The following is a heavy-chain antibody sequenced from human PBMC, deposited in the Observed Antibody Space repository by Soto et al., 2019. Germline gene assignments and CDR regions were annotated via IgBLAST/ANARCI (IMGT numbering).Heavy chain of an antibody. CDR2: INSDGSST. CDR3: ASLTEENWDDAFDI. D-gene: IGHD7-27*01. CDR1: GFTFSSYW. Sequence: GGSLRLSCAASGFTFSSYWMHWVRQAPGKGLVWVSRINSDGSSTSYADSVKGRFTISRDNAKNTLYLQMNSLRAEDTAVYYCASLTEENWDDAFDIWGQGTMVTVSS. J-gene: IGHJ3*02. V-gene: IGHV3-74*01.